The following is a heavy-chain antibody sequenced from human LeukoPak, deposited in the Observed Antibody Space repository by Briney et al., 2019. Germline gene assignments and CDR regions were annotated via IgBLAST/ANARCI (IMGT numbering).Heavy chain of an antibody. D-gene: IGHD2-2*01. V-gene: IGHV3-30*04. J-gene: IGHJ6*03. Sequence: PGRSLRLSCAASGFTFSRYAMHWVRQAPGKGLEWVAVISYDGSNKYYADSVKGRFTISRDNSKNTLYLQMNSPRAEDTAVYYCARDDVVPAALWSYMDVWGKGTTVTVSS. CDR3: ARDDVVPAALWSYMDV. CDR1: GFTFSRYA. CDR2: ISYDGSNK.